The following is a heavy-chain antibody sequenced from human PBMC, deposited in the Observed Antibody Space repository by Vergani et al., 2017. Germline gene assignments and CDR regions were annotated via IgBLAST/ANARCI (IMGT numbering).Heavy chain of an antibody. Sequence: QVQLQQWGAGLLKPSETLSLTCAVYGGSFGGYYWSWIRQPPGKGLEWIGEINHSGSTNYNPSLKSRVTISVDTSKNQFSLKLSSVTAADTAVYYCARLRYFDWLSKNAFDIWGQGTMVTVSS. CDR3: ARLRYFDWLSKNAFDI. CDR2: INHSGST. D-gene: IGHD3-9*01. CDR1: GGSFGGYY. V-gene: IGHV4-34*01. J-gene: IGHJ3*02.